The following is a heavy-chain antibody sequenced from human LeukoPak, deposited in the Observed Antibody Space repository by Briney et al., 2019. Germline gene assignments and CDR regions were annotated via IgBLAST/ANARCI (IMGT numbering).Heavy chain of an antibody. V-gene: IGHV4-59*01. CDR1: GGSISSYY. Sequence: SETLALTCTVSGGSISSYYWSWMRQPPGKGLEWIGYIYYSGSTNYNPSLKSRVTISVDTSKNQFSLKLSSVTAADTAVYYCARVRGYSYVDAFDIWGQGTMVTVSS. D-gene: IGHD5-18*01. CDR2: IYYSGST. CDR3: ARVRGYSYVDAFDI. J-gene: IGHJ3*02.